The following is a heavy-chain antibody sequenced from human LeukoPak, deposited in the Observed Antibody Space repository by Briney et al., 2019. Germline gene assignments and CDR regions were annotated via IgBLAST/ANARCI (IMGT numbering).Heavy chain of an antibody. V-gene: IGHV3-30*18. CDR3: AKAAAMVTKIYYFDY. D-gene: IGHD5-18*01. Sequence: GRSLRLSCAASGFTFSSYGMHGVRQAPGKGLEWVAVISYDGSNKYYADSVKGRFTISRDNSKNTLYLQMNSLRAEDTAVYYCAKAAAMVTKIYYFDYWGQGTLVTVSS. J-gene: IGHJ4*02. CDR1: GFTFSSYG. CDR2: ISYDGSNK.